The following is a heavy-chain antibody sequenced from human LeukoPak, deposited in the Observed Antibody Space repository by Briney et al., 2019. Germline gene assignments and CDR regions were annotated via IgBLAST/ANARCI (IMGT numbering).Heavy chain of an antibody. CDR2: IYSGGST. D-gene: IGHD2-2*02. V-gene: IGHV3-53*01. CDR3: ARDVYCSSTSCYKDYYYYYMDV. J-gene: IGHJ6*03. CDR1: GFTVSSNC. Sequence: PGGSLRLSCAASGFTVSSNCMSWVRQAPGKGLEWVSVIYSGGSTYYADSVKGRFTISRDNSKNTLYLQMNSLRAEDTAVYYCARDVYCSSTSCYKDYYYYYMDVWGKGTTVTVSS.